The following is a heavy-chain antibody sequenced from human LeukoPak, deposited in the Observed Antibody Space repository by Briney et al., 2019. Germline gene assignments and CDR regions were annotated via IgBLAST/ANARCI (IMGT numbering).Heavy chain of an antibody. J-gene: IGHJ3*02. CDR3: ARHDAIISLIVGERPFDI. D-gene: IGHD3-22*01. V-gene: IGHV4-59*08. CDR2: IYYNGRT. Sequence: SETLSLTCTVSGGSVNGYFWCWIRQPPRKGLEWIGYIYYNGRTNYNLSLKRRHTMSVDTSKNQFSLKLSSVTAAETAVYYCARHDAIISLIVGERPFDIWGQGTMVTVSS. CDR1: GGSVNGYF.